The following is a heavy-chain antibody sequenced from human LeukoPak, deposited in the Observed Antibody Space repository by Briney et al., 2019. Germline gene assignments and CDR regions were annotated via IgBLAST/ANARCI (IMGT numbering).Heavy chain of an antibody. D-gene: IGHD3-22*01. V-gene: IGHV4-4*07. CDR2: VSASGRT. J-gene: IGHJ4*02. CDR1: GGSISSYY. CDR3: ARANYYDSTGCYHDY. Sequence: TSETLSLTCTVSGGSISSYYWTWIRQSAGEGLEWLGHVSASGRTTYNPSLKSRVAISVDTSKKKFFLRLDSVTAADTAVYYCARANYYDSTGCYHDYWGQGTLVTVSS.